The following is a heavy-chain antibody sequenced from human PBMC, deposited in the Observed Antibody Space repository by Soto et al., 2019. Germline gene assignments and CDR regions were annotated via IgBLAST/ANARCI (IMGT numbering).Heavy chain of an antibody. V-gene: IGHV4-31*03. J-gene: IGHJ5*02. CDR3: ARDRGYSYGRNWFDP. CDR1: GGSISSGGYY. D-gene: IGHD5-18*01. CDR2: IYYSGST. Sequence: PSETLSLTCTVSGGSISSGGYYWSWIRQHPGKGLEWIGYIYYSGSTYYNPPLKSRVTISVDTSKNQFSLKLSSVTAADTAVYYCARDRGYSYGRNWFDPWGQGTLVTVSS.